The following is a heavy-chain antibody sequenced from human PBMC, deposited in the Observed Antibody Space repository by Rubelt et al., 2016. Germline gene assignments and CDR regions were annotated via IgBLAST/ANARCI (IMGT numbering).Heavy chain of an antibody. Sequence: SRGGLVQPGGSLRVSCAASGFTFSRYAMNWVRQAPGKGLEWVSSISSSSSYIYYADSVKGRFTISRDNAKNSLYLQMNSLRAEDTAVYYCARGRGYSSSWYLWFDPWGQGTLVTVSS. CDR1: GFTFSRYA. J-gene: IGHJ5*02. CDR2: ISSSSSYI. D-gene: IGHD6-13*01. V-gene: IGHV3-21*01. CDR3: ARGRGYSSSWYLWFDP.